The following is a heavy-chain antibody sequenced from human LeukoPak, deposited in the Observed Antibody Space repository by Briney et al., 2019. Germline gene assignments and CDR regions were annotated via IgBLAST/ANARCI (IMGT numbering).Heavy chain of an antibody. CDR1: GGSISSYY. Sequence: KPSETLSPTCTVSGGSISSYYWSWIRQPPGKGLEWIGRIYTSGSTNYNPSLKSRVTMSVDTSKNQFSLKLSSVTAADTAVYYCARQSEYCSSTSCYPPTGEFDPWGQGTLVTVSS. CDR3: ARQSEYCSSTSCYPPTGEFDP. CDR2: IYTSGST. V-gene: IGHV4-4*07. D-gene: IGHD2-2*01. J-gene: IGHJ5*02.